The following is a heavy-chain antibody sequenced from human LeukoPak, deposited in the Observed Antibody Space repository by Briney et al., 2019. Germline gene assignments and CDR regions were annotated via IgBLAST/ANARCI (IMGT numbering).Heavy chain of an antibody. J-gene: IGHJ3*02. CDR1: GYTFTSYG. Sequence: ASVKVSCKASGYTFTSYGISWVRQAPGQGLEWMGWISAYNGSTNYAQKLQGRVTMTTDTSTSTAYMELRSLRSDDTAVYYCARDTTMIVVATPPRAFDIWGQGTMVTVSS. D-gene: IGHD3-22*01. CDR2: ISAYNGST. V-gene: IGHV1-18*01. CDR3: ARDTTMIVVATPPRAFDI.